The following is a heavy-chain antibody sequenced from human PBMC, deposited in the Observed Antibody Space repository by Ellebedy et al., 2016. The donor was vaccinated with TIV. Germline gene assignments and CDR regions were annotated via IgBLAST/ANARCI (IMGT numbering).Heavy chain of an antibody. CDR1: GFTFSSSA. V-gene: IGHV1-58*01. CDR2: IVVGSGDT. J-gene: IGHJ3*02. D-gene: IGHD2-21*02. Sequence: AASVKVSCKASGFTFSSSAVQWVRQARGQRLEWIGWIVVGSGDTDYAQKFQERVTITRDMSTRTAYMELSSLPSEDTAVYYCAAEVQYCGGDCYLNDAFDIWGQGTMVTVSS. CDR3: AAEVQYCGGDCYLNDAFDI.